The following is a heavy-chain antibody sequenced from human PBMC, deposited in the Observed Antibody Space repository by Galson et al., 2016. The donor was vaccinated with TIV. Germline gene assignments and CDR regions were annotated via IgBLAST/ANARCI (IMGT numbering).Heavy chain of an antibody. J-gene: IGHJ4*02. CDR3: AREGRGGAYPNNFDF. CDR2: IYSNDDT. Sequence: SLRLSCAASGFSVSYKHMIWVRQAPGRGLEWVSLIYSNDDTHHAESVHGRFSISRDTSKNTIYLQMNNLRVEDTAVYYCAREGRGGAYPNNFDFWGQGTLVTVSS. D-gene: IGHD4/OR15-4a*01. CDR1: GFSVSYKH. V-gene: IGHV3-53*01.